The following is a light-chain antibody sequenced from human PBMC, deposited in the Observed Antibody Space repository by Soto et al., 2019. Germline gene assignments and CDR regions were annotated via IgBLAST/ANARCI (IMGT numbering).Light chain of an antibody. Sequence: EIVLTQSPGTLSLSPGERATLSCRASQSVSSSYLAWYQQKPGQAPRLLIYGTSSRATAIPDRFSGSGSGTDLTLTISRLEPEDFAVYYCQQYGSLSWTFGQGPKVDIK. CDR1: QSVSSSY. J-gene: IGKJ1*01. CDR3: QQYGSLSWT. CDR2: GTS. V-gene: IGKV3-20*01.